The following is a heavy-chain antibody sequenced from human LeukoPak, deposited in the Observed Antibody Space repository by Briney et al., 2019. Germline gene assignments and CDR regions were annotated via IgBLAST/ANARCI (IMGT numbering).Heavy chain of an antibody. CDR1: GGSISSSN. V-gene: IGHV3-23*01. D-gene: IGHD2-8*02. Sequence: PSGTLSLTCAVSGGSISSSNWWSWVRQTPGKGLEWVSATVGSGPDTYHADSVKGRFTVSRDNSRNTLYLQMNSLRVEDTAVYYCTKAPLRSCTGAFCYPFDYWGQGTLVTVSS. CDR2: TVGSGPDT. J-gene: IGHJ4*02. CDR3: TKAPLRSCTGAFCYPFDY.